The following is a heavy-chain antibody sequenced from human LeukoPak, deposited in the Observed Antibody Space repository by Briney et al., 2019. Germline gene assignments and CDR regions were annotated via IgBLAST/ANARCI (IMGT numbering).Heavy chain of an antibody. Sequence: GESLKISCKGSGYSFTSYWIAWVRQMPGKGLEWMGIMHPGDSDTRYSPPFEGQVTISADKSISTAYLQWSSLEASDTAMYYCARLYCTGGTCFDPWGQGNLVTVSS. J-gene: IGHJ5*02. CDR2: MHPGDSDT. CDR3: ARLYCTGGTCFDP. D-gene: IGHD2-8*02. CDR1: GYSFTSYW. V-gene: IGHV5-51*01.